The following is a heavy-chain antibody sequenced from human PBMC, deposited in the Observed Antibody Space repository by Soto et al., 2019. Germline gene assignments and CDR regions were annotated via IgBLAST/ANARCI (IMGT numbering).Heavy chain of an antibody. J-gene: IGHJ4*02. CDR2: IIPIFGTA. V-gene: IGHV1-69*13. CDR3: ARETTVTTMFDY. CDR1: GGTFSSYA. Sequence: SVKVSCKASGGTFSSYAISWVRQAPGQGLEWMGGIIPIFGTANYAQKFQGRVTITADESTSTAYMELSSLRSEDTAVYYCARETTVTTMFDYWGQGTLVTVSS. D-gene: IGHD4-4*01.